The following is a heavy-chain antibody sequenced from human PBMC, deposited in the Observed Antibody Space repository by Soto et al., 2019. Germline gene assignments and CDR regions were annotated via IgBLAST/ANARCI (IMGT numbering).Heavy chain of an antibody. J-gene: IGHJ3*02. Sequence: QLQLQESGPRLVKPSETLSLTCTVSGGSISSSPYYWGWIRQPPGKGLEWIGSISYSGTTYYNPSLQSRVTISVDTSKTHFSLKLSSVTAADTAVYHCARHADRGDYLRSFDIWGQGTMVTVSS. V-gene: IGHV4-39*01. D-gene: IGHD3-10*01. CDR2: ISYSGTT. CDR1: GGSISSSPYY. CDR3: ARHADRGDYLRSFDI.